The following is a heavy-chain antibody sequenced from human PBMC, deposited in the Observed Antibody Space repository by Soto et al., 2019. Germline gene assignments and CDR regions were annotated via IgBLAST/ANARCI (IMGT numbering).Heavy chain of an antibody. Sequence: QVQLQESGPGLVKPSGTLSLTCAVSGGSISSSNWWSWVRQPPGKWLEWIGEIYHSGSTNYNPSLTSRVTNSVEKSKNQFSLKLSSVNAADTSVDYCARKCLGLGSDTPHDAFDIWGQGTMVTVSS. CDR2: IYHSGST. CDR1: GGSISSSNW. J-gene: IGHJ3*02. V-gene: IGHV4-4*02. CDR3: ARKCLGLGSDTPHDAFDI. D-gene: IGHD3-16*01.